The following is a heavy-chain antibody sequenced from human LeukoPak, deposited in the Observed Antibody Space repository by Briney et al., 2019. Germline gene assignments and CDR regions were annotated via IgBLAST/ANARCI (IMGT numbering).Heavy chain of an antibody. D-gene: IGHD2-15*01. CDR1: GFTFSSYA. CDR3: AKVGSHVRLPEGFDY. Sequence: GGSLRLSCAASGFTFSSYAMSWVRQAPGKGLEWVSAISGSGGSTYYADSVKGRFTISRDNPKNTLYLQMNSLRAEDTAVYYCAKVGSHVRLPEGFDYWGQGTLVTVSS. CDR2: ISGSGGST. J-gene: IGHJ4*02. V-gene: IGHV3-23*01.